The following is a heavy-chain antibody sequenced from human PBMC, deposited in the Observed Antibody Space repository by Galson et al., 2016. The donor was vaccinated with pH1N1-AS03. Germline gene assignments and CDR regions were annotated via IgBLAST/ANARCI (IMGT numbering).Heavy chain of an antibody. CDR3: ARGYSGFGFVY. V-gene: IGHV5-10-1*01. CDR2: FDPSDSHT. J-gene: IGHJ4*02. Sequence: QSGAEVKKPGESLRISCKGSGYSFTNYWINWVRQMPGKGLEWMGRFDPSDSHTSYSPSFQGHVTFPADKSINTAYLQWSSLKSSDTAIYYCARGYSGFGFVYWGQGTLVTVSS. D-gene: IGHD5-12*01. CDR1: GYSFTNYW.